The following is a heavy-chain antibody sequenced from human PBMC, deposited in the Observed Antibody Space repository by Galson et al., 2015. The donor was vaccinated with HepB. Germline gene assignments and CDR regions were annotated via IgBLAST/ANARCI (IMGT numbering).Heavy chain of an antibody. CDR2: INPNSGGT. V-gene: IGHV1-2*02. CDR1: GYTFTGYY. D-gene: IGHD5-18*01. Sequence: SVKVSCKASGYTFTGYYMHWVRQAPGHGLEWMGWINPNSGGTNYAQKFQGRVTMTRDTSISTAYMALSRLRSDDTAVYYCARGTTWIQLWFTDGGNSTYAFDIWGQGTMVTVSS. J-gene: IGHJ3*02. CDR3: ARGTTWIQLWFTDGGNSTYAFDI.